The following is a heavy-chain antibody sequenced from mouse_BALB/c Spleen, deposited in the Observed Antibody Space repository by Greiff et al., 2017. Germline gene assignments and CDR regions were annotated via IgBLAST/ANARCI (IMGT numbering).Heavy chain of an antibody. CDR3: ARCLRDAMDY. D-gene: IGHD1-1*01. Sequence: EVHLVESGGGLVKPGGSLKLSCAASGFTFSSYTMSWVRQTPEKRLEWVATISSGGGNTYYPDSVKGRFTISRDNAKNNLYLQMSSLRSEDTALYYCARCLRDAMDYWGQGTSVTVSS. J-gene: IGHJ4*01. CDR2: ISSGGGNT. V-gene: IGHV5-9*03. CDR1: GFTFSSYT.